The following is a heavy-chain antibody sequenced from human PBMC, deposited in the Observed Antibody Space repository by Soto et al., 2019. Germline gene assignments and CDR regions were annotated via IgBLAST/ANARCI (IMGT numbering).Heavy chain of an antibody. CDR2: ISQSGNT. CDR3: ARAPKVSGSSQTRPDF. J-gene: IGHJ4*02. D-gene: IGHD6-6*01. V-gene: IGHV4-34*01. Sequence: XETLSLTCSIYSGSCSGYYWSWIRQPPGKGLEWIGEISQSGNTNYSPSLKSRVSISIDTSKKQFSLNLASVSAADTAVYYCARAPKVSGSSQTRPDFWGQGTLVTVSS. CDR1: SGSCSGYY.